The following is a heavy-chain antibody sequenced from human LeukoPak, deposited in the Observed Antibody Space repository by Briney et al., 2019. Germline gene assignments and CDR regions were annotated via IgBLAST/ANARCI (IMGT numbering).Heavy chain of an antibody. CDR3: AKVGDFWSGSRWFDP. D-gene: IGHD3-3*01. Sequence: PGGSLRLSCAASGFTFSSYGMHWVRQAPGKGLAWVAFIRYDGSNKYYADSVKGRFTISRDNSKNTLYLQMNSLRAEDTAVYYCAKVGDFWSGSRWFDPWGQGTLVTVSS. J-gene: IGHJ5*02. CDR2: IRYDGSNK. CDR1: GFTFSSYG. V-gene: IGHV3-30*02.